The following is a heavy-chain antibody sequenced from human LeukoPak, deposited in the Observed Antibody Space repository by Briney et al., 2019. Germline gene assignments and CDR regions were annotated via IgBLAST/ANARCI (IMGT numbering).Heavy chain of an antibody. CDR1: GFTFGSYW. CDR3: ARDHWGPGDY. D-gene: IGHD3-16*01. J-gene: IGHJ4*02. Sequence: GGSLRLSCAASGFTFGSYWMSWVRQAPGKGLEWVANIKHDGSEKYYVDSVKGRFTISRDNAKNSLYLQVNSLRAEDTAVFYCARDHWGPGDYWGRGTLVTVSS. CDR2: IKHDGSEK. V-gene: IGHV3-7*01.